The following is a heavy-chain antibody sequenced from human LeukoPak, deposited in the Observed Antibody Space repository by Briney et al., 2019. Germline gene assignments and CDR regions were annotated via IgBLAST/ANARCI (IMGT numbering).Heavy chain of an antibody. CDR2: INPNSGGT. D-gene: IGHD5-18*01. J-gene: IGHJ4*02. CDR3: ARDKDTAMPDYDY. V-gene: IGHV1-2*02. Sequence: ASVKVSCKASGYTFTGYYMHWVRQAPGQGLEWMGWINPNSGGTNYAQKFQGRVTMTRDTSISTACMELSRLRSDDTAVYYCARDKDTAMPDYDYWGQGTLVTVSS. CDR1: GYTFTGYY.